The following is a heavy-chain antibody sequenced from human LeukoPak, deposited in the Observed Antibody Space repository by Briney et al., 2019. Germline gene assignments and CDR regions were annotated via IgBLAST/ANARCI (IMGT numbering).Heavy chain of an antibody. CDR3: ARGPNSNWSGLDF. J-gene: IGHJ4*02. V-gene: IGHV3-74*01. Sequence: GGSLRLSCTASGFSFSGHWMHWARQLPGKGLVWVSRISPTGSTTSYADSVKGRFTVSIDNAKNTLYLQVNNLRAEDTAVYYCARGPNSNWSGLDFWGQGTLLTVSS. CDR1: GFSFSGHW. CDR2: ISPTGSTT. D-gene: IGHD6-6*01.